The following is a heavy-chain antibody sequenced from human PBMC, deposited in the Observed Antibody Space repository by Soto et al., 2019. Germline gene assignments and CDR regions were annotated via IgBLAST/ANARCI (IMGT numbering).Heavy chain of an antibody. CDR3: ARLITMMAPYFDY. Sequence: SETLSLTCTVSGGSISSGGYYWSWIRQHPGKGLEWIGYIYYSGSTYYNPSLKSRVTISVDTSKNQFSLKLSSVTAADPAVYYCARLITMMAPYFDYWGQGTLVTVSS. D-gene: IGHD3-22*01. V-gene: IGHV4-31*03. CDR2: IYYSGST. CDR1: GGSISSGGYY. J-gene: IGHJ4*02.